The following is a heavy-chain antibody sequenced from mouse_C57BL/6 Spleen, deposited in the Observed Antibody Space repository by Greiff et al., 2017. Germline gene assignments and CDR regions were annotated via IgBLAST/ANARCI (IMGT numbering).Heavy chain of an antibody. CDR1: GYTFTSYW. Sequence: QVQLQQPGAELVKPGASVKMSCKASGYTFTSYWITWVKQRPGQGLEWIGDIYPGSGSTKYNAKFKSKATLTVDTSSSTAYLQLSSLTSEDSAVYYCARECYGSSYGFAYWGQGTPVTVSA. J-gene: IGHJ3*01. CDR3: ARECYGSSYGFAY. D-gene: IGHD1-1*01. V-gene: IGHV1-55*01. CDR2: IYPGSGST.